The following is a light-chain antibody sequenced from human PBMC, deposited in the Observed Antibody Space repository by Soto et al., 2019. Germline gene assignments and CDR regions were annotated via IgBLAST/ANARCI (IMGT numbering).Light chain of an antibody. J-gene: IGKJ5*01. CDR3: MQGTHWPIT. CDR2: KVS. CDR1: QNPVHSDGIAY. Sequence: VTQSPPSPPLPPGQPGSHSCTSNQNPVHSDGIAYFSWFQQRPGRSPRRLIYKVSNRDSGVPARFSGSGSGTDFALKISRVEAEDVGVYYCMQGTHWPITFGQGTRLEI. V-gene: IGKV2-30*02.